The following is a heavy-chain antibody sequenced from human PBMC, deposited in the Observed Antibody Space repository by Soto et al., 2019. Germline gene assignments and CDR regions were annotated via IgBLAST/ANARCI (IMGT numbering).Heavy chain of an antibody. CDR2: IFSNDEK. D-gene: IGHD2-2*01. V-gene: IGHV2-26*01. Sequence: SGPTLVNPTETLTLTCTVSGFSLSNARMGVSWIRQPPGKALEWLAHIFSNDEKSYSTSLKSRLTISKDTSKSQVVLTMTNMDPVDTATYYFARVVVPAAYYYYYGMDVWGQGTTVTVSS. J-gene: IGHJ6*02. CDR1: GFSLSNARMG. CDR3: ARVVVPAAYYYYYGMDV.